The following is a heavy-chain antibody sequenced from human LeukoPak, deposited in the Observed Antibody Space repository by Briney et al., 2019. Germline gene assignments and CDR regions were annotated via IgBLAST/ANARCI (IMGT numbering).Heavy chain of an antibody. Sequence: ASVNVSCKASGYTFTSYDINWVRQATGQGLEWMGWMNPNSGNTGYAQKFQGRVTMTRNTSISTAYMELSSLRSEDTAVYYCARARGGGSYYVDVFDIWGQGTMVTVSS. J-gene: IGHJ3*02. CDR1: GYTFTSYD. CDR3: ARARGGGSYYVDVFDI. V-gene: IGHV1-8*01. D-gene: IGHD1-26*01. CDR2: MNPNSGNT.